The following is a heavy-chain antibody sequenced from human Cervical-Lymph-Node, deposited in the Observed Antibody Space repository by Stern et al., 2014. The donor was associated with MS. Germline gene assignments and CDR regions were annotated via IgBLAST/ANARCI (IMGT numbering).Heavy chain of an antibody. Sequence: EVQLVESGGGLVQPGGSLRLSCAASGFTFSSYAMSWVRQAPGKGLDWVSAINGGGSSTYHADSVKGRFTISRDNSKNTVYLEMTSLRAEDTAIYYCVKGSQIARPYYFDYWGQGTPVTVSS. J-gene: IGHJ4*02. CDR3: VKGSQIARPYYFDY. D-gene: IGHD1-26*01. CDR2: INGGGSST. CDR1: GFTFSSYA. V-gene: IGHV3-23*04.